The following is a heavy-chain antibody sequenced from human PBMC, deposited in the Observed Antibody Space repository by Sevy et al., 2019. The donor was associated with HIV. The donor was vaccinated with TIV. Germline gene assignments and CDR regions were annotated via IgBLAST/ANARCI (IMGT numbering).Heavy chain of an antibody. CDR1: GASVSSGSFF. J-gene: IGHJ4*02. D-gene: IGHD6-6*01. Sequence: SETLSLTCSVSGASVSSGSFFWTWSRHAPGKGLEWIGYIYYSGSTNYNPSLKSRVTFSVDTSKNQFSLKLRSVTAADTAVYYCATDQAESSSTGGLDSWGPGALVTVSS. V-gene: IGHV4-61*01. CDR2: IYYSGST. CDR3: ATDQAESSSTGGLDS.